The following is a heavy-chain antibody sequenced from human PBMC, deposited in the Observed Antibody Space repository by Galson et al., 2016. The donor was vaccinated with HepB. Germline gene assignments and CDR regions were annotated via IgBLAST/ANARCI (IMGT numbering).Heavy chain of an antibody. D-gene: IGHD3-9*01. CDR2: IIENSGST. J-gene: IGHJ4*02. V-gene: IGHV3-23*01. CDR1: GFTFSSYA. CDR3: ARDYKVRSDWSFY. Sequence: SLRLSCAASGFTFSSYAMSWFRQAPGKGLEWVSGIIENSGSTYYADSVKGRFTISRDNSKNTLYLQMNSLRAEDTAVYYCARDYKVRSDWSFYWGQGTLVTVSS.